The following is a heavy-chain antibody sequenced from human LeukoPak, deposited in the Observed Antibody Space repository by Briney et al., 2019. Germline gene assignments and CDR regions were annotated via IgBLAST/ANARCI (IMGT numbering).Heavy chain of an antibody. V-gene: IGHV1-46*01. Sequence: ASVKVSCKASGYTFTSYYMHWVRQAPGQGLEWMGIINPSGGSTSYAQKFRGRVTMTRDTSTSTVYMELSSLRSEDTAVYYCARDPPAGTDNSNFDYWGQGTLVTVSS. CDR3: ARDPPAGTDNSNFDY. J-gene: IGHJ4*02. CDR1: GYTFTSYY. CDR2: INPSGGST. D-gene: IGHD6-13*01.